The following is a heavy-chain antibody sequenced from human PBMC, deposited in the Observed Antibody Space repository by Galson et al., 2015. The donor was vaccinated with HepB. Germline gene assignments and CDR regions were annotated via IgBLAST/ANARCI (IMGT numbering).Heavy chain of an antibody. CDR3: ARGVGEQKPSDACDI. D-gene: IGHD6-13*01. CDR2: IIPIHGIA. J-gene: IGHJ3*02. CDR1: GCTFSSYT. V-gene: IGHV1-69*02. Sequence: SVKVSCKASGCTFSSYTIRWVRQAPGQGPEWMGRIIPIHGIANYAQKFQGRVTITADKSTSTAYMELSSLRSEDTAVYYCARGVGEQKPSDACDIWGQGTIVTVS.